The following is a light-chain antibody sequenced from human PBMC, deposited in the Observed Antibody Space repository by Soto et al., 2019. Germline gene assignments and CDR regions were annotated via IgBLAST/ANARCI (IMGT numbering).Light chain of an antibody. Sequence: ETVLTQSPGTLSLSPGEGATLSCRASQSVSSTYLAWYQQKPGQPPRLLIYGASSRATGIPDRFSGSGSGTDFTLTISRLEPEDFAVYYCQQYGSSVYTFGQGTNLEIK. CDR2: GAS. CDR3: QQYGSSVYT. J-gene: IGKJ2*01. V-gene: IGKV3-20*01. CDR1: QSVSSTY.